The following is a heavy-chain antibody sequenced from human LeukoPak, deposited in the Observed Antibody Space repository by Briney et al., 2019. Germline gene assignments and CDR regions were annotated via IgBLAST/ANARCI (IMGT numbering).Heavy chain of an antibody. J-gene: IGHJ5*02. CDR3: ARVAGGVVIGRWFDP. D-gene: IGHD3-3*01. Sequence: SETLSLTCTVSGGSISSYYWSWIRQPPGKGLEWIGYIYYSGSTNYNPSLKSRVTISVDTSKNQFSLKLSSVTAADTAVYYCARVAGGVVIGRWFDPWGQGTLVTVSS. CDR1: GGSISSYY. V-gene: IGHV4-59*01. CDR2: IYYSGST.